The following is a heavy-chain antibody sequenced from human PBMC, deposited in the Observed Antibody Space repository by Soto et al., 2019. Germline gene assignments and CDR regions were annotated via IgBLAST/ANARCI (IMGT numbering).Heavy chain of an antibody. CDR1: GGSISSSNW. J-gene: IGHJ4*02. Sequence: SETLSLTCAVSGGSISSSNWWSWVRQPPGKGLEWIGEIYHSGSTNYNPSLKSRVTISVDTSKNQFSLKLSSVTAADTAVYYCARDNGYYGSGSVFDYWGQGTLVTVSS. CDR3: ARDNGYYGSGSVFDY. D-gene: IGHD3-10*01. V-gene: IGHV4-4*02. CDR2: IYHSGST.